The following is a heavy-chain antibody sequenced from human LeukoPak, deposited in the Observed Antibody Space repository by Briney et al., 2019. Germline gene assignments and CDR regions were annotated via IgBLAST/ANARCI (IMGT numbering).Heavy chain of an antibody. J-gene: IGHJ4*02. CDR1: GFNVTTNY. CDR2: MKGTGET. CDR3: ARASWVSSADAVR. V-gene: IGHV3-53*01. D-gene: IGHD3-16*01. Sequence: PGGSLRLSCAASGFNVTTNYMSWVRQAPGKGLEWVSSMKGTGETFYADSVRGRFTLSRDSSSNTVYLHLSKLRVEDTAVYYCARASWVSSADAVRWGQGTVVTVSS.